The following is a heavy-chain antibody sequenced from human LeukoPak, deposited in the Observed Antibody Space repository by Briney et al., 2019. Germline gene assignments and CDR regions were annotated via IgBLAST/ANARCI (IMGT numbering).Heavy chain of an antibody. CDR1: GFTVSSYY. Sequence: PGGSLRLSCAASGFTVSSYYMSWVRQAPGKGLEWVSYIYSGGSTYYADSVKGRFTISRHNSKNTLYLQMNSLRAEDTAVYYCARDHCSGGSCYPRDGMDVWGQGTTVTVSS. V-gene: IGHV3-53*04. CDR3: ARDHCSGGSCYPRDGMDV. D-gene: IGHD2-15*01. CDR2: IYSGGST. J-gene: IGHJ6*02.